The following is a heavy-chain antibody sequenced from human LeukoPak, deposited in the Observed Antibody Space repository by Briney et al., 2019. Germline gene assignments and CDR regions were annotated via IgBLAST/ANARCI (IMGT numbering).Heavy chain of an antibody. CDR2: ISWNSGSI. CDR1: GFTFDDYA. CDR3: AKEGHDFGFDY. D-gene: IGHD4-17*01. J-gene: IGHJ4*02. Sequence: GGSLRLSCAASGFTFDDYAMHWARQAPGKGLEWVSGISWNSGSIGYADSVKGRFTISRDNAKNSLYLQMNSLRAEDTALYYCAKEGHDFGFDYWGQGTLVTVSS. V-gene: IGHV3-9*01.